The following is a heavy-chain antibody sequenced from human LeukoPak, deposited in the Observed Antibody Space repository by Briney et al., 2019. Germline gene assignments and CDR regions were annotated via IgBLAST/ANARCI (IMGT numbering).Heavy chain of an antibody. CDR2: LSGSGGGT. CDR3: AKDRTPYSRSGGYYLGAFDI. V-gene: IGHV3-23*01. D-gene: IGHD3-10*01. Sequence: GGSLRLSCAASGLTFSNYAMTWVRLAPGKGLEWVSSLSGSGGGTWYAGSVKGRFTISRDNSKNTLYLQMNSLRAEDTAVYYCAKDRTPYSRSGGYYLGAFDIWGHGTLVTVS. CDR1: GLTFSNYA. J-gene: IGHJ3*02.